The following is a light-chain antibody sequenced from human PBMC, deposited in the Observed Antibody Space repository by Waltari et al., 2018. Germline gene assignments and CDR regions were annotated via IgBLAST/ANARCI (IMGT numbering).Light chain of an antibody. CDR3: QQYYFTPWT. V-gene: IGKV1-9*01. Sequence: DIQLTQSPSFLSASVGDRVTITCRASQDISSYLAWYQQKPGKAPKLLIYAASTLQSGVPSRCSGSGSGTAFTLSISSLQAEDVAVYFCQQYYFTPWTFGQGTKVEL. CDR1: QDISSY. CDR2: AAS. J-gene: IGKJ1*01.